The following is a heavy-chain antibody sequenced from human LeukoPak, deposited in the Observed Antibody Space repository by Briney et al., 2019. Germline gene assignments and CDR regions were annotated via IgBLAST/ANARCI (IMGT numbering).Heavy chain of an antibody. D-gene: IGHD3-22*01. CDR3: ARAGYYDSSEWVNPFDY. J-gene: IGHJ4*02. V-gene: IGHV3-48*04. CDR2: ISSSSTTI. CDR1: GFSLNTYS. Sequence: GGSLRLSCAASGFSLNTYSMNWVRQAPGKGLEWVSYISSSSTTIYYADSVKGRFTISRDNAKNTLYLQMNSLRAEDTAVYYCARAGYYDSSEWVNPFDYWGQGTLVTVSS.